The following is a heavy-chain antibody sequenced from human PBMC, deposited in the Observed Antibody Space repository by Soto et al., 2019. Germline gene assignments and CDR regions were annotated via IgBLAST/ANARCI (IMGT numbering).Heavy chain of an antibody. CDR2: IHYSGST. CDR1: GGSISSYY. J-gene: IGHJ4*02. Sequence: SETLSLTCTVSGGSISSYYWSWIRQPPGKGLEWIGFIHYSGSTNYNPSLKSRVTISVDTSKNQFSLKLSSVTAADTAVYYCARVKHCGGDCYPFDYWGQGTLVTVSS. V-gene: IGHV4-59*01. CDR3: ARVKHCGGDCYPFDY. D-gene: IGHD2-21*02.